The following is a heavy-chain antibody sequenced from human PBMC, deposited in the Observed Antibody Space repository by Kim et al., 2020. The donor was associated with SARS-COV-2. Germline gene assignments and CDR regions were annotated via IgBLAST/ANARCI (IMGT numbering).Heavy chain of an antibody. Sequence: DPVKGRCNITRDNAKHSVYLHMNSLRAEDTAIYYCARFYSSGYNDAFDVWGRGTMVTVSS. J-gene: IGHJ3*01. CDR3: ARFYSSGYNDAFDV. D-gene: IGHD3-22*01. V-gene: IGHV3-21*01.